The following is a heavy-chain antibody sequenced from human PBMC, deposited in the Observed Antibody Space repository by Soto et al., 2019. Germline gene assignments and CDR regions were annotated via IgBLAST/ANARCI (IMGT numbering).Heavy chain of an antibody. J-gene: IGHJ4*02. CDR1: GFTFISSF. CDR3: ARYFRGSGRYFFDY. D-gene: IGHD6-19*01. Sequence: GGSLRLSCVASGFTFISSFMGWVRQAPGKGLEWVANINQDGGGTYYADSVEGRFTISRDNAKDSLYLQMNSLRGEDTAVYYCARYFRGSGRYFFDYWGQGTLVTV. V-gene: IGHV3-7*03. CDR2: INQDGGGT.